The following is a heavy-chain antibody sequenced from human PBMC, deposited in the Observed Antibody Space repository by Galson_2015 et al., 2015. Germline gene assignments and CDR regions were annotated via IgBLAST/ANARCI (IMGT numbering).Heavy chain of an antibody. Sequence: SLRLSCAASGFTFSDYAMSWVRQAPGKGLEWVSAITGSGFTTYYADSVKGRFTSSRDNSKNTLYLQMTSLRAEDTAVYYCAKGGALVVPAAISYYYYMDVWGEGTTVTVSS. J-gene: IGHJ6*03. V-gene: IGHV3-23*01. CDR3: AKGGALVVPAAISYYYYMDV. CDR2: ITGSGFTT. D-gene: IGHD2-2*01. CDR1: GFTFSDYA.